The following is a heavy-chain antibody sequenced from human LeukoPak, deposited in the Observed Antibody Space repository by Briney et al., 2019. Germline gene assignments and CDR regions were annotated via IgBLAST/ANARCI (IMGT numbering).Heavy chain of an antibody. Sequence: SVKVSCKASGGSFSSYVITWVRQAPGQGLEWMGRIIPVFGVSNFAQKFQGRVTITADQSTNTAHMELSRLESGDTAVYYCTREGVYAPDPSSYHRDAFDIWGQGTVVIVSS. J-gene: IGHJ3*02. CDR3: TREGVYAPDPSSYHRDAFDI. CDR2: IIPVFGVS. V-gene: IGHV1-69*04. D-gene: IGHD3-16*02. CDR1: GGSFSSYV.